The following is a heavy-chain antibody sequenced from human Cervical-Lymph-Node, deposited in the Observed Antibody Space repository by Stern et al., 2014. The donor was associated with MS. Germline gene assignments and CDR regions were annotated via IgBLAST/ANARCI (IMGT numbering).Heavy chain of an antibody. CDR1: GDRFASYP. CDR3: ANPLPYAN. J-gene: IGHJ1*01. CDR2: AKPTDRRT. V-gene: IGHV1-46*03. Sequence: VQLVESGAEVKKPGASVKVSCKASGDRFASYPIHWLRQAPGQGPVWMGIAKPTDRRTNSAQTFTGTVTMIRHTSPRKSYMALSSLRPEDTAMYFCANPLPYANWGQGTRVTVSS. D-gene: IGHD4-17*01.